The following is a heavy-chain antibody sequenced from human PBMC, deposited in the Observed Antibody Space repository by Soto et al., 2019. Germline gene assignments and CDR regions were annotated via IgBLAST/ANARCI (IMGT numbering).Heavy chain of an antibody. CDR2: IFHSGST. D-gene: IGHD3-3*01. J-gene: IGHJ4*02. CDR1: GGSIRSYD. Sequence: PSETLSLTGTVSGGSIRSYDWSWIRQPPGKGLEWIGYIFHSGSTNYKPSLKSRVTISVDTSKNQFSLKLSSVTAADTAVYYCAGGYYTGKADYWVQGTLVTVSS. CDR3: AGGYYTGKADY. V-gene: IGHV4-59*08.